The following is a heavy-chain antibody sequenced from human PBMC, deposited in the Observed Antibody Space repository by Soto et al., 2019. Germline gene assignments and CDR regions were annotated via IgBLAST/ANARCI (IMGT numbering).Heavy chain of an antibody. V-gene: IGHV4-61*01. CDR1: GGSVSSGSYY. Sequence: SETLSLTCTVSGGSVSSGSYYWSWIRQPPGKGLEWIGYIYYSGSTNYNPSLKSRVTISVDTSKNQFSLKLSSVTAADTAVYYCARVSRITMIADAFDIWGQGTMVTVSS. J-gene: IGHJ3*02. D-gene: IGHD3-22*01. CDR2: IYYSGST. CDR3: ARVSRITMIADAFDI.